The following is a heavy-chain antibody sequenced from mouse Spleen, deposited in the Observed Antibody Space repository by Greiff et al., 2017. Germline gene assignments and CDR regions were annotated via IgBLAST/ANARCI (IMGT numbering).Heavy chain of an antibody. CDR2: INPNYGTT. J-gene: IGHJ4*01. CDR1: GYSFTDYN. Sequence: EVQLVESGPELVKPGASVKISCKASGYSFTDYNMNWVKQSNGKSLEWIGVINPNYGTTSYNQKFKGKATLTVDQSSSTAYMQLNSLTSEDSAVYYGARHGESRYAMDYWGQGTSVTVSS. CDR3: ARHGESRYAMDY. V-gene: IGHV1-39*01.